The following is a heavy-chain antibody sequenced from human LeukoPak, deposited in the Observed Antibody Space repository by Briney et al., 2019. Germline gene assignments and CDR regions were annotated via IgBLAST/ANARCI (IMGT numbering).Heavy chain of an antibody. D-gene: IGHD5/OR15-5a*01. V-gene: IGHV1-18*01. Sequence: GASVKVSCEASGYTFTSYGINWVRQAPGQGLEWMGWISAYNGNTKYAQKFQGTVTMTTDTPTTTAYMELRSLRYDDTAVYYCARGNGETVSTSLNWFDPWGQGTLVTVSS. J-gene: IGHJ5*02. CDR2: ISAYNGNT. CDR3: ARGNGETVSTSLNWFDP. CDR1: GYTFTSYG.